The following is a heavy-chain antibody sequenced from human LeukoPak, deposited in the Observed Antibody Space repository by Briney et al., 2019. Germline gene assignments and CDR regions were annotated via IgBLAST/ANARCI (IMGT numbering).Heavy chain of an antibody. CDR1: GFTFNTYT. Sequence: GGSLRLSCAASGFTFNTYTLNWVRQAPGKGLEWVASISSGSVYIYYGDSLKGRFTISRDNVKNSLYLQMNSLRAEDTAVYYCARDGDYGTPDGDNYHYMDVWGKGATVTVSS. D-gene: IGHD4/OR15-4a*01. J-gene: IGHJ6*03. CDR3: ARDGDYGTPDGDNYHYMDV. CDR2: ISSGSVYI. V-gene: IGHV3-21*01.